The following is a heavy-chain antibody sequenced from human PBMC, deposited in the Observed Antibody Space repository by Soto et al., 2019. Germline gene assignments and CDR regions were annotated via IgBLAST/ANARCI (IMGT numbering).Heavy chain of an antibody. CDR3: ARQGFGATHGLVDV. J-gene: IGHJ6*02. CDR2: ISYSGTT. CDR1: GGSISSGNYY. Sequence: SETLSLTCTVSGGSISSGNYYWSWIRQPPGKGLEWIGFISYSGTTHYSASLRSRVSISVDTSKNQFSLDLSSVTAADTAVYYCARQGFGATHGLVDVWGQGTTVTVSS. V-gene: IGHV4-30-4*01. D-gene: IGHD3-10*01.